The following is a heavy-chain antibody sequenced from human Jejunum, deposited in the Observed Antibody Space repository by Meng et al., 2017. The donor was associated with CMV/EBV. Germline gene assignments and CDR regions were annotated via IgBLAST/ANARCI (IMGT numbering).Heavy chain of an antibody. Sequence: EVQLVESGGDLVQPGGSLGLSCAASGFTVSTNYMSWVRQAPGKGLEWVSALYSGGNTYYADSVKGRFTLSRDNSKNTLYLQMSSLGVEDTAVYYCASGYIEGHHLGYWDQGTLVTVSS. CDR3: ASGYIEGHHLGY. D-gene: IGHD6-13*01. J-gene: IGHJ4*02. CDR2: LYSGGNT. CDR1: GFTVSTNY. V-gene: IGHV3-66*01.